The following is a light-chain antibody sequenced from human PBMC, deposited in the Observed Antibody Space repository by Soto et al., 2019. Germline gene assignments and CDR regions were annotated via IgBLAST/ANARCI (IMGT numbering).Light chain of an antibody. CDR2: GAS. CDR1: QSVSSN. CDR3: QQYDNWPPT. J-gene: IGKJ5*01. V-gene: IGKV3-15*01. Sequence: EIVMTQSPATLSVSPGERATLSCRASQSVSSNLAWYQQKPGQAPRLLIYGASTRATGIPASFSGSGSGTEFTLTINSLQSEDFAVYYCQQYDNWPPTFGQGTRLEIK.